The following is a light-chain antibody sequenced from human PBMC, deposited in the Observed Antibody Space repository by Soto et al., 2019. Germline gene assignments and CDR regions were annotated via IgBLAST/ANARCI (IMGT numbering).Light chain of an antibody. CDR3: CSYAGSYPHVV. J-gene: IGLJ2*01. CDR2: DVS. Sequence: QSALTQPRSVSGSPGQSVTISCTGTSSDVGGYNYVSWYQQHPGKAPKLMIYDVSKRPSGVPDRFSGSKSGNTASLTISGLQAEDDADYYCCSYAGSYPHVVFGGGTKLTVL. CDR1: SSDVGGYNY. V-gene: IGLV2-11*01.